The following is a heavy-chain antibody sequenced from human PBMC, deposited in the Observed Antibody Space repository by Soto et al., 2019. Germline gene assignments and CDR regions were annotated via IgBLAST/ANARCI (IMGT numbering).Heavy chain of an antibody. V-gene: IGHV4-61*01. CDR2: IYYSGAT. CDR3: ARAMGDWGTYYYYYGLDV. CDR1: GDSISVSGDSNNNHY. D-gene: IGHD3-16*01. Sequence: ASETLSLTCTVSGDSISVSGDSNNNHYWSWVRQPPGKGLEWIGSIYYSGATNYNPSLKSRVTMSADTSKNKFSLNLSSVTAADTAIYYFARAMGDWGTYYYYYGLDVWGQGTTVTVSS. J-gene: IGHJ6*02.